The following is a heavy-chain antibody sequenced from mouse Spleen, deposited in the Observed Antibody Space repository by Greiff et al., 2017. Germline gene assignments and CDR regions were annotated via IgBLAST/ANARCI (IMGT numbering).Heavy chain of an antibody. V-gene: IGHV1-81*01. D-gene: IGHD1-2*01. CDR3: ARRPLITTATRGAMDY. Sequence: QVQLQQSGAELARPGASVKLSCKASGYTFTSYGISWVKQRTGQGLEWIGEIYPRSGNTYYNEKFKGKATLTADKSSSTAYMELRSLTSEDSAVYFCARRPLITTATRGAMDYWGQGTSVTVSS. J-gene: IGHJ4*01. CDR2: IYPRSGNT. CDR1: GYTFTSYG.